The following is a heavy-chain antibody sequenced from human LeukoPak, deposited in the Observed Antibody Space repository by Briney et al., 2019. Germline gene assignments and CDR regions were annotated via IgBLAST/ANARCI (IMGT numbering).Heavy chain of an antibody. CDR1: GGSFSGYY. CDR3: TRGSIAYYYMDV. CDR2: INHSGST. D-gene: IGHD3-22*01. V-gene: IGHV4-34*01. J-gene: IGHJ6*03. Sequence: SETLSLTCAVYGGSFSGYYWSWIRQPPGKGLEWIGEINHSGSTNYNPSLKSRVTISVDTSKNQFALKLSSVTAADTAVYYCTRGSIAYYYMDVWGKGTTVTISS.